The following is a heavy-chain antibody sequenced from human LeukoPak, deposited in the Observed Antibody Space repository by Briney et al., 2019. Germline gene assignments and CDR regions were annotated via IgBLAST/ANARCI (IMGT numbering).Heavy chain of an antibody. Sequence: PSETLSLTCTVSGGSISSYYWSWIRQPPGKGLEWIGYIYYSGSTNYNPSLKSRVTISVDTSKNQFSLKLSSVTAADTAVYYCASGLTSGSYFAYFDYWGQGTLVTVSS. CDR1: GGSISSYY. CDR3: ASGLTSGSYFAYFDY. J-gene: IGHJ4*02. D-gene: IGHD1-26*01. V-gene: IGHV4-59*01. CDR2: IYYSGST.